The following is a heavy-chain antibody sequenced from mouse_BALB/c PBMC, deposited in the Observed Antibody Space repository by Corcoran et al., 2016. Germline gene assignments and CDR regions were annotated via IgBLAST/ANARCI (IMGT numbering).Heavy chain of an antibody. Sequence: EVQLQQSGAELVKPGASVKLSCTASGFNIKDTYMHWVKQRPEQGLEWIGRIDPANGNTKYDPKFQGKATITADTSSNTAYLQLSSLTSEDTAVYYCARRIYDGYFYAMDYWGQGTSVTVSS. D-gene: IGHD2-3*01. CDR3: ARRIYDGYFYAMDY. CDR1: GFNIKDTY. J-gene: IGHJ4*01. V-gene: IGHV14-3*02. CDR2: IDPANGNT.